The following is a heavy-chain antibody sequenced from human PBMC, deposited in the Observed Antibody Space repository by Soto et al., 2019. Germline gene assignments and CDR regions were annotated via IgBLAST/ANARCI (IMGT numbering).Heavy chain of an antibody. CDR1: GDTFTDYY. Sequence: QVQLMQSGAEVKKPGASVMVSCKASGDTFTDYYIHWVRQAPGQGLEWMGTVNPSGGHTTYAQHILGRVTMTRNTSTSTLNMELTSLTSDDTAVYYCARGGHVVVVTAALDYWGQGTLVTVSS. J-gene: IGHJ4*02. D-gene: IGHD2-21*02. CDR2: VNPSGGHT. CDR3: ARGGHVVVVTAALDY. V-gene: IGHV1-46*01.